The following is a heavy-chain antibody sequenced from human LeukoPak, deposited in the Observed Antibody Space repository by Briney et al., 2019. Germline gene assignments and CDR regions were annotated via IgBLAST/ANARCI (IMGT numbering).Heavy chain of an antibody. J-gene: IGHJ3*02. Sequence: SETLSLTCTVSGYSMSSGPYWGWIRQPPGKGLEWIGTIYHSGFTYYNLSLKSRVTISVDTSKNQFSLKLSSVTAADTAVYYCARTPSGGDAFDIWGQGTMVTVSS. V-gene: IGHV4-38-2*02. CDR2: IYHSGFT. D-gene: IGHD2-15*01. CDR3: ARTPSGGDAFDI. CDR1: GYSMSSGPY.